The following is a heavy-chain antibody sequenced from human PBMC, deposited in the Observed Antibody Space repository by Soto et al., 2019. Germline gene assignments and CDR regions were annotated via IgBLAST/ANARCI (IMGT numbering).Heavy chain of an antibody. J-gene: IGHJ6*02. CDR2: IKQDGSEK. CDR3: ARARYSSSYYYYGMDV. D-gene: IGHD6-13*01. V-gene: IGHV3-7*05. Sequence: EVQLVESGGGLDQPGGSLRLSCAASGFTFSSYWMSWVRQAPGKGLEWVANIKQDGSEKYYVDSVKGRFTISRDNAKNSLYLQMNSLRAEDTAVYYCARARYSSSYYYYGMDVWGQGTTVTVSS. CDR1: GFTFSSYW.